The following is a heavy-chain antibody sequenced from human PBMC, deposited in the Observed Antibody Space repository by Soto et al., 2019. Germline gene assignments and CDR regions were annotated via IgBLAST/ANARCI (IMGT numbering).Heavy chain of an antibody. CDR3: ARCNYDFWSGYTNWFDP. CDR2: INHSGST. D-gene: IGHD3-3*01. V-gene: IGHV4-34*01. CDR1: GGSFSGYY. J-gene: IGHJ5*02. Sequence: PSETLSLTFAVYGGSFSGYYWSWIRQPPGKGLEWIGEINHSGSTNYNPSLKSRVTISVDTSKNQFSLKLSSVTAADTAVYYCARCNYDFWSGYTNWFDPWGQGTLVTVSS.